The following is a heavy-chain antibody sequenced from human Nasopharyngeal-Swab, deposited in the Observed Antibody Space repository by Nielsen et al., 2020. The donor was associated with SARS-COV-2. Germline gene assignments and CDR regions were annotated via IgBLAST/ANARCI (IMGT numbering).Heavy chain of an antibody. D-gene: IGHD4-17*01. J-gene: IGHJ4*02. CDR2: SKRKTDGGTT. CDR1: GFTFSSYW. V-gene: IGHV3-15*01. Sequence: GGSLRLSCAASGFTFSSYWMSWVRQAPGKGLEWVGRSKRKTDGGTTDYAAPVKGRFTISRDDSKNTLYLQMNSLKTEDTAVYYCTTDLHDYGDLDYWGQGTLVTVSS. CDR3: TTDLHDYGDLDY.